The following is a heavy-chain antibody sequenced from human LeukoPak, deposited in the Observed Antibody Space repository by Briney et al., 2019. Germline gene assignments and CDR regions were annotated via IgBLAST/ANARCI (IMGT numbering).Heavy chain of an antibody. CDR1: GGPISSYY. CDR3: AREDGERWFDP. V-gene: IGHV4-59*01. J-gene: IGHJ5*02. Sequence: SETLSLTCTVSGGPISSYYWSWIRQPPGKGLEWIGYIYYSGSTNYNPSLKSRVTISVDTSKNQFSLKLSSVTAADTAVYYCAREDGERWFDPWGQGTLVTVSS. CDR2: IYYSGST. D-gene: IGHD4-17*01.